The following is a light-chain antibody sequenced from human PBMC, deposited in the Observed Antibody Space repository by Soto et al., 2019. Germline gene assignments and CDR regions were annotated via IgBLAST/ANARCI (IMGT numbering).Light chain of an antibody. CDR2: GVS. CDR1: QIIRSTF. Sequence: EMVWKQSPGTLSLSPGERATLSCRARQIIRSTFLARYQQKPGQAPRLLIHGVSNRATGITDRFSGSGSGTDFKLIISRLEPEDFAVYYCQQYDGSPETFGQGTKVEIK. J-gene: IGKJ1*01. CDR3: QQYDGSPET. V-gene: IGKV3-20*01.